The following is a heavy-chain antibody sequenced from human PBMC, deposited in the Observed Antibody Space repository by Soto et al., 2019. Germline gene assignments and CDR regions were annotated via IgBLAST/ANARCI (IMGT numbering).Heavy chain of an antibody. D-gene: IGHD2-2*01. CDR2: IIPILGIA. CDR1: GGTFSSYT. V-gene: IGHV1-69*02. CDR3: ARGCSSTSCYGSSYYYGMDV. Sequence: QVQLVQSGAEVKKPGSSVKVSCKASGGTFSSYTISWVRQAPGQGLEWMGRIIPILGIANYAQKFQGRVTITEDKSXTTXYXALSSLRSEDTAVYYCARGCSSTSCYGSSYYYGMDVWGQGTTVTVSS. J-gene: IGHJ6*02.